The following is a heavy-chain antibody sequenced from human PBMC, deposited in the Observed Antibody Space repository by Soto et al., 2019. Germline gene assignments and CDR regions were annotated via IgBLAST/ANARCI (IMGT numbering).Heavy chain of an antibody. CDR2: IYHSGST. D-gene: IGHD1-1*01. CDR3: ASGTTINWFDP. V-gene: IGHV4-34*01. CDR1: GGSFSGYY. Sequence: SETLSLTCAVYGGSFSGYYWSWIRQPPGKGLEWIGGIYHSGSTNYNPSLRSRVTISVDTSRTQFSLNLSSVTAADTAVYYCASGTTINWFDPWGQGTLVTVSS. J-gene: IGHJ5*02.